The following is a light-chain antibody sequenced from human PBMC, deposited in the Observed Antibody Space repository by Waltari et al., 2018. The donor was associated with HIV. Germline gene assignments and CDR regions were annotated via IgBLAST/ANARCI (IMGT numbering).Light chain of an antibody. CDR3: QQYDNVPSFT. CDR1: QDISNN. CDR2: DAS. V-gene: IGKV1-33*01. J-gene: IGKJ3*01. Sequence: DIQLTQSPSSLSASVGDRVTITCQASQDISNNLNWYQQKPGKAPKLLIYDASNLETGVPARFSGSGSGTDFTFTISGLQPEDIATYDCQQYDNVPSFTFGPGTKVDIK.